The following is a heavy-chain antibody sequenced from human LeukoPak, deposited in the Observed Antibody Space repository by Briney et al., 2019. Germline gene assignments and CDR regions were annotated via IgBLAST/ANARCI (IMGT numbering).Heavy chain of an antibody. Sequence: RGSLRLSCAASGFTFSSYAMSWVRQAPGQGLEWVSAISGSGGSTYYADSVKGRFSISRDNSKNTPYLQMNSLRAEDTAIYYCAKEGYYGDYWNGMFDYWGQGTLVTVSS. D-gene: IGHD4-17*01. CDR1: GFTFSSYA. CDR2: ISGSGGST. V-gene: IGHV3-23*01. CDR3: AKEGYYGDYWNGMFDY. J-gene: IGHJ4*02.